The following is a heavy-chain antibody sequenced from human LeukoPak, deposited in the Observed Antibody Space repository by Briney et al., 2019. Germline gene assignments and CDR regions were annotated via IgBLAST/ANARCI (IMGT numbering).Heavy chain of an antibody. CDR1: GGSISSSSYY. CDR3: ARHYDILTGNNWFDP. Sequence: SETLSLTCTVSGGSISSSSYYWGWIRQPPGKGLEWIGSIYYSGSTYYNPSLKSRVTISVDASKNRFSLKLSSVTAADTAVYYCARHYDILTGNNWFDPWGQGTLVTVSS. D-gene: IGHD3-9*01. CDR2: IYYSGST. V-gene: IGHV4-39*01. J-gene: IGHJ5*02.